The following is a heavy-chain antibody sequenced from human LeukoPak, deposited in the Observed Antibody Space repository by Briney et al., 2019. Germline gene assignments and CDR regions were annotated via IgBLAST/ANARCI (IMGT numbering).Heavy chain of an antibody. D-gene: IGHD6-6*01. CDR3: AKDAVWHLGQYYFDY. CDR2: ISGSGGST. V-gene: IGHV3-23*01. Sequence: GGSLRLSCAASGFTFSSYAMSWVRQAPGKGLEWVSAISGSGGSTYYADSVKGRFTISRDDSKNTLYLQMNSLRAEDTAVYYCAKDAVWHLGQYYFDYWGQGTLVTVSS. CDR1: GFTFSSYA. J-gene: IGHJ4*02.